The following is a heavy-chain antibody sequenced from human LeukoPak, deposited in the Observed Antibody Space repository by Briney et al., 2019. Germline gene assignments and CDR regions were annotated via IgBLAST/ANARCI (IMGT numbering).Heavy chain of an antibody. D-gene: IGHD6-13*01. V-gene: IGHV3-30*02. Sequence: GGSLRLSRAASGFTFSSYGMHWVRQAPGKGVTWVAFIRYDGSNKYYADSLKGRFTISRDNSKNTLYLQMNSLRAEDTAVYYCAKSGTVAALNWFDPWGQGTLVTVSS. CDR3: AKSGTVAALNWFDP. CDR1: GFTFSSYG. J-gene: IGHJ5*02. CDR2: IRYDGSNK.